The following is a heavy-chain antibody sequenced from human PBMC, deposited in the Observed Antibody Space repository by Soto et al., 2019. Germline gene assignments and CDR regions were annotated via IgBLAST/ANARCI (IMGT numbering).Heavy chain of an antibody. J-gene: IGHJ5*02. V-gene: IGHV1-69*13. CDR3: ARNPVVPTAGGWFDP. CDR2: IIPVFARV. D-gene: IGHD2-2*01. Sequence: SVKVSCKASGGSFFSYIISWVRQAPGQGLEWMGGIIPVFARVNYAQKFQGRVTITADESTNTAYMELSSLRSEDTAVYYCARNPVVPTAGGWFDPWGQGTQVTVSS. CDR1: GGSFFSYI.